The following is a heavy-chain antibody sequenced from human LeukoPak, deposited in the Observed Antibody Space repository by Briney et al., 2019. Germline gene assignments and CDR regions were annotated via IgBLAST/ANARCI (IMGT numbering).Heavy chain of an antibody. CDR3: AKGGSGWYKYDC. CDR2: LSGSGGTT. D-gene: IGHD6-19*01. V-gene: IGHV3-23*01. CDR1: GFTFSSYA. J-gene: IGHJ4*02. Sequence: PGGSLRLSCAASGFTFSSYAMSWVRQAPGKGLEWVSALSGSGGTTYYADSVKGRFTISRDNSKNTLYLQMDSLRAEDTAVYYCAKGGSGWYKYDCWGQGTLVSVSS.